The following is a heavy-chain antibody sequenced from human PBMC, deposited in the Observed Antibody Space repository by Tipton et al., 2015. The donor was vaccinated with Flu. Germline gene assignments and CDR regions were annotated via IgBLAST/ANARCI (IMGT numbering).Heavy chain of an antibody. CDR3: ARVNRNYYAMDV. V-gene: IGHV4-31*03. D-gene: IGHD1-14*01. CDR1: GGSISSVAYY. J-gene: IGHJ6*02. Sequence: TLSLTCTVSGGSISSVAYYWSWIRQHPGRGLEWIGYISYSGTTYYNPSLKSRVTISVDTSKNQFSLKLSSVTAADTAVYYCARVNRNYYAMDVWRRGTTVTVSS. CDR2: ISYSGTT.